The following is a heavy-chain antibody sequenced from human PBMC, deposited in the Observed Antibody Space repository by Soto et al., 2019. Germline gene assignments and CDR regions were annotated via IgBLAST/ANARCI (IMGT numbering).Heavy chain of an antibody. D-gene: IGHD1-7*01. CDR2: ISYDGSNK. CDR3: ARERRELPGIFDY. Sequence: QVQLVESGGGVVQPGRSLRLSCAASGFTFSSYAMHWVRQAPGKGLEWVAVISYDGSNKYYADSVKGRFTISRDNSKNTLYLQMNSLRDEDTAVYYCARERRELPGIFDYWGQGTLVTVSS. V-gene: IGHV3-30-3*01. J-gene: IGHJ4*02. CDR1: GFTFSSYA.